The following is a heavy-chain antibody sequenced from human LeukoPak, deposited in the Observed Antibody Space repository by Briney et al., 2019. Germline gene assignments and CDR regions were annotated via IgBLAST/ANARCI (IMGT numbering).Heavy chain of an antibody. CDR2: INSDGSWT. D-gene: IGHD2/OR15-2a*01. CDR3: VSFYETY. V-gene: IGHV3-74*01. Sequence: PGGSLRLSCAASGNYWMDWVRQAPGKGLVWVSHINSDGSWTSYADAVKGRFTISKGNAKNTVYLQMNCLRAEDTAVYYCVSFYETYWGRGNPVTVSS. J-gene: IGHJ4*02. CDR1: GNYW.